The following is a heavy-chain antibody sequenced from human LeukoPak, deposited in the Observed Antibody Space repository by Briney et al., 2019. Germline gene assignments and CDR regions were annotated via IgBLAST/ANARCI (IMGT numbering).Heavy chain of an antibody. Sequence: ASVKVSCKTSEYTFTSYDINWVRQATGQGLEWMGWMNPNRGNTGYAQKFQGRVTITRNTSISTAYMELSSLRSEDTAVYYCARGGPRITPSRSPFDYWGQGTLVTVSS. J-gene: IGHJ4*02. CDR1: EYTFTSYD. CDR2: MNPNRGNT. CDR3: ARGGPRITPSRSPFDY. D-gene: IGHD1-20*01. V-gene: IGHV1-8*03.